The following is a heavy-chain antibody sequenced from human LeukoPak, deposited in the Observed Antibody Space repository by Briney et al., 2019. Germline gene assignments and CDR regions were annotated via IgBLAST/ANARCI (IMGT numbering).Heavy chain of an antibody. CDR2: IYYSGST. V-gene: IGHV4-39*07. CDR3: ARSDFWSGHLFDY. Sequence: SETLSLTCTVSGGSISSSSYYWGWIRQPPGKGLEWIGSIYYSGSTYYNPSLKSRVTISVDRSKNQFSLKLSSVTAADTAVYYCARSDFWSGHLFDYWGQGTLVTVSS. CDR1: GGSISSSSYY. J-gene: IGHJ4*02. D-gene: IGHD3-3*01.